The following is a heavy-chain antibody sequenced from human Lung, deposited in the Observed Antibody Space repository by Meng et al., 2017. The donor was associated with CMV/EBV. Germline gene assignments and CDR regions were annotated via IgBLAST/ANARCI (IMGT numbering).Heavy chain of an antibody. J-gene: IGHJ6*02. V-gene: IGHV1-8*03. Sequence: ASVKVSCKASGYTFTSYDINWVRQATGQGLEWMGWMNPNSGNTGYAQKFQGRVTITRNTSISTAYMELSSLRSEDTAVYYCARVYTCRDDFWRNCYYYGMDVWGQGXTVTVSS. CDR3: ARVYTCRDDFWRNCYYYGMDV. CDR1: GYTFTSYD. D-gene: IGHD3-3*01. CDR2: MNPNSGNT.